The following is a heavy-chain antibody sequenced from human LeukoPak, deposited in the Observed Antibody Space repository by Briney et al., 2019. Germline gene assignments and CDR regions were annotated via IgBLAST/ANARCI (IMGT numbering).Heavy chain of an antibody. CDR1: GFTFSSYA. CDR2: ISSSGSTI. J-gene: IGHJ3*02. V-gene: IGHV3-48*04. D-gene: IGHD3-10*01. CDR3: AREGALLLWFGELSANDAFDI. Sequence: GSLRLSCAASGFTFSSYAMNWVRQAPGKGLEWVSYISSSGSTIYYADSVKGRFTISRDNAKNSLYLQMNSLRAEDTAVYYCAREGALLLWFGELSANDAFDIWGQGTMVTVSS.